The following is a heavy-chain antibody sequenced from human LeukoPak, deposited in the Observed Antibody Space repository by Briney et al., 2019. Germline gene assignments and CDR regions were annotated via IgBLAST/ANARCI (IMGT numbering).Heavy chain of an antibody. D-gene: IGHD4-17*01. CDR2: IKQDGSEK. Sequence: PGGSLRLSCAASGFTFSSYWMSWVRQAPGKGLEWVANIKQDGSEKYYVDSVKGRFTISRDNAKNSLYLQMNSLRAEDTAVYYCARAQDDYGDYGFRAASDYWGQGTLVTVSS. CDR3: ARAQDDYGDYGFRAASDY. V-gene: IGHV3-7*01. CDR1: GFTFSSYW. J-gene: IGHJ4*02.